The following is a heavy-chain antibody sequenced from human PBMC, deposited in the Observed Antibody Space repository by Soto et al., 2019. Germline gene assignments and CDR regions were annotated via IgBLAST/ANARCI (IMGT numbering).Heavy chain of an antibody. Sequence: EVQLLESGGGLVQPGGSLRLSCAASGFTFSNYAMSWVRQAPGKGLEWVSVISGSGGSTYYADSVEGRFTISRDTSKNTMYLQMNSLRAEDTDVYYCAKGQTNCDYWGQGTLVTVAS. V-gene: IGHV3-23*01. CDR2: ISGSGGST. CDR3: AKGQTNCDY. J-gene: IGHJ4*02. CDR1: GFTFSNYA.